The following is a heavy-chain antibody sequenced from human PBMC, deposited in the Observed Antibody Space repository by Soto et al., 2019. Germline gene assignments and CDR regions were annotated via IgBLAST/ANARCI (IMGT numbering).Heavy chain of an antibody. D-gene: IGHD1-26*01. CDR3: AHAYGGRSLY. Sequence: QITLKESGPTLVKPTQTLTLTCTFSGFSLSTDRVGVGWIRQPPGKALDWLAVIYWDDSKTYSPSLKSRLTITKDTSKNPVVLTMTNMDPVDTATYYCAHAYGGRSLYWGQGTLVTVSS. CDR2: IYWDDSK. J-gene: IGHJ4*02. V-gene: IGHV2-5*02. CDR1: GFSLSTDRVG.